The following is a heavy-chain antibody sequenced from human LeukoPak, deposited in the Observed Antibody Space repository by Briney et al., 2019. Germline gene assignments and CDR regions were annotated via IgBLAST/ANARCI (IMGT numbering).Heavy chain of an antibody. J-gene: IGHJ3*02. CDR1: GGSISCYY. D-gene: IGHD6-13*01. V-gene: IGHV4-59*01. Sequence: SETLSLTCTVSGGSISCYYWSWLRPPPGKGLEWIGYIYYSGITNYNPSLKSRVTISVATSKDQFSLKLSSVTAADTAVYYWARGGYSCLMHAFDIWGQGTMVTVSS. CDR2: IYYSGIT. CDR3: ARGGYSCLMHAFDI.